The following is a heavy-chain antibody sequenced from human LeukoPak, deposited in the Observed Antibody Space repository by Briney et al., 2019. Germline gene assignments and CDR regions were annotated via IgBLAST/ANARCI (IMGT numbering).Heavy chain of an antibody. CDR2: IYHSGST. J-gene: IGHJ4*02. V-gene: IGHV4-30-2*01. CDR3: ARGSYYDSSGSIPFDY. Sequence: SQTLSLTCAVSGGSISSGGYYWSWIRQPPGQGLVWIGYIYHSGSTYYNPSLKSRVTISVDRSKNQFSLKLSSVTAADTAVYYCARGSYYDSSGSIPFDYWGQGTLVTVSS. D-gene: IGHD3-22*01. CDR1: GGSISSGGYY.